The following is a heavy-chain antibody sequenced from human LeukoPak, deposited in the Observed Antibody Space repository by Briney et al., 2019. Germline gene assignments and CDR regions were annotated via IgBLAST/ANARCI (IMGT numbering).Heavy chain of an antibody. J-gene: IGHJ5*02. CDR2: ISGSGGST. CDR3: ALRGGGPPLDWFDP. D-gene: IGHD3-10*01. V-gene: IGHV3-23*01. Sequence: PGGSLRLSCAASGFTFSSYAMSWVRQAPGKGLEWVSAISGSGGSTYYADSVKGRFTISRDNSNNTLYLQMNSLRAEDTAVYYCALRGGGPPLDWFDPWGQGTLVTVSS. CDR1: GFTFSSYA.